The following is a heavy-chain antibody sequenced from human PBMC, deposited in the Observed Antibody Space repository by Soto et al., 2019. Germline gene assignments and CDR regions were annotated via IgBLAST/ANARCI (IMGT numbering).Heavy chain of an antibody. D-gene: IGHD3-10*01. CDR3: ARQSGSGRSYYYYGMDV. V-gene: IGHV4-59*01. Sequence: PXATLSLTCTVSGGSISSYYWSWIRQPPGKGLEWIGYIYYSGSTNYNPSLKSRVTISVDTSKNQFSLKLSSVTAADTAVYYCARQSGSGRSYYYYGMDVWGQGTTVTVSS. CDR2: IYYSGST. J-gene: IGHJ6*02. CDR1: GGSISSYY.